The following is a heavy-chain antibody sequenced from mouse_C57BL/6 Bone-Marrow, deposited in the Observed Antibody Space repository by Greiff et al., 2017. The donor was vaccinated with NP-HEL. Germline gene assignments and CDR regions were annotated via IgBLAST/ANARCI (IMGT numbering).Heavy chain of an antibody. J-gene: IGHJ3*01. CDR2: IDPENGDT. CDR3: TTGVTVVAPPAWFAY. Sequence: EVQLQQSGAELVRPGASVKLSCTASGFNIKDDYMHWVKQRPEQGLEWIGWIDPENGDTEYASKFQGKATITADTSSNTAYLQLSSLTAEDTAVYYCTTGVTVVAPPAWFAYWGQGTLVTVSA. D-gene: IGHD1-1*01. V-gene: IGHV14-4*01. CDR1: GFNIKDDY.